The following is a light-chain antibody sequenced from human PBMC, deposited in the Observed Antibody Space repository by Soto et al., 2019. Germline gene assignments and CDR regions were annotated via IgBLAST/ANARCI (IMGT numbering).Light chain of an antibody. CDR2: AAS. V-gene: IGKV1-27*01. CDR1: QGISNY. Sequence: DIQMTQSPSSLSASVGDRVTITCRASQGISNYLAWYQQKPGKVPKLLIYAASTLQSGIPSRFSGSGSGTDITPTSSRLQPEYVATYCYQKYNRAPFTVGPGTKVDIK. J-gene: IGKJ3*01. CDR3: QKYNRAPFT.